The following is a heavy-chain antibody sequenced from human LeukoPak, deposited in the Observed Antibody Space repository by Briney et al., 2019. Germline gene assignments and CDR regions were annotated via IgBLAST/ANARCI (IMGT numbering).Heavy chain of an antibody. Sequence: GRSLRLSCAASGFTFNSYGMHWVRQAPGKGLEWVSAIGGSGDFTYYAEYVRGRFTISRDNSEKTLYLQMNSLRAEDTAVYYCAKADRGWGVITKDWGQGTLVTVSS. CDR3: AKADRGWGVITKD. D-gene: IGHD3-10*01. V-gene: IGHV3-23*01. CDR2: IGGSGDFT. CDR1: GFTFNSYG. J-gene: IGHJ4*02.